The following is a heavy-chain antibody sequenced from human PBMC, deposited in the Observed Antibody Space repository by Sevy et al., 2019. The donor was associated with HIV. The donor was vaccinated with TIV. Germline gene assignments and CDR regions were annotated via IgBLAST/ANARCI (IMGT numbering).Heavy chain of an antibody. D-gene: IGHD6-19*01. CDR3: ARDIAGYSSGWYLIQDYYYGMDV. CDR2: ISYDGSNK. V-gene: IGHV3-30-3*01. CDR1: GFTFSSYA. Sequence: GGSLRLSCAASGFTFSSYAMHWVRQAPGKGLEWVAVISYDGSNKYYADSVKGRFTISRDNSKNKLYLQMNSLRAEDTAVYYCARDIAGYSSGWYLIQDYYYGMDVWGQGTTVTVSS. J-gene: IGHJ6*02.